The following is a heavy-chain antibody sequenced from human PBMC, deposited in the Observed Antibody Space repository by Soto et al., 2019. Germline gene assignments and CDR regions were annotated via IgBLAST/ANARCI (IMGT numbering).Heavy chain of an antibody. CDR2: INPSGGST. V-gene: IGHV1-46*01. Sequence: GASVKVSCKASGYTFTSYYMHWVRQAPGQGLEWMGIINPSGGSTSYAQKFQGRVTMTRDTSTSTVYMELSSLRSEDTAVYYCASVRYCTNGVCYTDYYGMDVWGQGTTVTVSS. D-gene: IGHD2-8*01. CDR3: ASVRYCTNGVCYTDYYGMDV. J-gene: IGHJ6*02. CDR1: GYTFTSYY.